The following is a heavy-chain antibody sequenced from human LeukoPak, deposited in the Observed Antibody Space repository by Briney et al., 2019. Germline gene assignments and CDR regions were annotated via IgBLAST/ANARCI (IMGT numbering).Heavy chain of an antibody. D-gene: IGHD4-23*01. CDR1: GFILGDYG. CDR2: IWYDGTKK. V-gene: IGHV3-33*01. J-gene: IGHJ4*02. Sequence: GRSLRLSCVASGFILGDYGMHWVRQAPGEGLEWLSVIWYDGTKKYYADSVKGRFTISRDNYKNTLYLQVDSLRDEDTAVYHCARGYGIFGGNYLYFDIWGQGTPVTVST. CDR3: ARGYGIFGGNYLYFDI.